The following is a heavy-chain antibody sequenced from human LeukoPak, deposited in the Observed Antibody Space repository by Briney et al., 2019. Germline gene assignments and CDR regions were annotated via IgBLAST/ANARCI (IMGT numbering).Heavy chain of an antibody. CDR3: ARGSEDIVVVVAALLGDAFDI. V-gene: IGHV4-59*11. CDR1: GDSFSDHY. CDR2: IYYSGST. D-gene: IGHD2-15*01. Sequence: PSETLSLTCTVSGDSFSDHYWTWVRQTAGKGLEWIGYIYYSGSTNYNPSLKSRVTISLDRSKNQFSLTLKSLTAADTAVYYCARGSEDIVVVVAALLGDAFDIWGQGTMVTVSS. J-gene: IGHJ3*02.